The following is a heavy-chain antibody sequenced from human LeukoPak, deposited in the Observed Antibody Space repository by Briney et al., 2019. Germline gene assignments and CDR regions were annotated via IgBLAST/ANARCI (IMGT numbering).Heavy chain of an antibody. CDR2: ISRNGGDI. D-gene: IGHD3-10*01. CDR1: GFSFVCHY. CDR3: VRHSARAGGQ. Sequence: PGGSLRLTFLASGFSFVCHYMSWLRPAPGKGPDWISYISRNGGDIAHADSVKGRFTISRDNAKKSLHLQMNSLRVEDTGVYHCVRHSARAGGQWGQGTLIAVSS. J-gene: IGHJ4*02. V-gene: IGHV3-11*01.